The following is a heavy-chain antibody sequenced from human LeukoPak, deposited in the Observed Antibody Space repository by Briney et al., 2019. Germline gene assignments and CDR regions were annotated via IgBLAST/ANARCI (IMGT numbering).Heavy chain of an antibody. CDR1: GFIFSNYG. CDR3: ARQTTVATDC. D-gene: IGHD4-23*01. CDR2: IWFDGTNK. J-gene: IGHJ4*02. V-gene: IGHV3-33*01. Sequence: PGGSLRLSCAASGFIFSNYGMHWVRQAPGKGLEWVALIWFDGTNKYYADSVKGRFTISRDNSNNTLYLQMNSLGVEDTAIYYCARQTTVATDCWGQGTLVTVSS.